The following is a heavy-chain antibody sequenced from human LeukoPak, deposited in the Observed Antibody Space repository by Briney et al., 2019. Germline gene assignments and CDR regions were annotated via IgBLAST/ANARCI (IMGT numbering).Heavy chain of an antibody. J-gene: IGHJ4*02. V-gene: IGHV3-64*01. D-gene: IGHD6-13*01. CDR2: ISSNGGST. CDR3: AKDLFISNWFYFDY. Sequence: GGSLRLSCAASGFTFSSYAMHWVRQAPGKGLEYVSAISSNGGSTYYANSVKGRFTISRDNSKNTLYLQLNSLRVEDTAVYYCAKDLFISNWFYFDYWGQGTLVTVSS. CDR1: GFTFSSYA.